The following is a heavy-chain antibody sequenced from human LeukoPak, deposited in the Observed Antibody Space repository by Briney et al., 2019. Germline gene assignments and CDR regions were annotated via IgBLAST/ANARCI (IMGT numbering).Heavy chain of an antibody. J-gene: IGHJ4*02. Sequence: SETLSLTCTVSGGSINSYYWSWIRQPPGTGLEWIGYIHYSGSTNYNPSLKSRVTISVDTSKNQFSLKLSSVTAADTAVYYCARVRDRSGYFYDFGYWGQGTLVTVSS. V-gene: IGHV4-59*01. D-gene: IGHD3-22*01. CDR1: GGSINSYY. CDR3: ARVRDRSGYFYDFGY. CDR2: IHYSGST.